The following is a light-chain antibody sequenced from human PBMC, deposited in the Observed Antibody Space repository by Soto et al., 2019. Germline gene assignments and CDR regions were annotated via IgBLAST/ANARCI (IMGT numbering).Light chain of an antibody. CDR2: GAS. CDR1: QGISSS. V-gene: IGKV1-39*01. Sequence: DPQLTQAPSVLSASIGDSVTIICXASQGISSSLAWYQQKPGKAPDLLIYGASSLQSGVPSRFSGSGSGTDFTLTISSLQPEDFATYYCQQTYSPPWTSAQRTKVDI. J-gene: IGKJ1*01. CDR3: QQTYSPPWT.